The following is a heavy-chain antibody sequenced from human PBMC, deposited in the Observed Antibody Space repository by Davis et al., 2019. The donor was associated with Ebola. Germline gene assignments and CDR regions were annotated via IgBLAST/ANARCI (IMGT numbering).Heavy chain of an antibody. D-gene: IGHD4-17*01. CDR2: ISGSGGST. J-gene: IGHJ4*02. CDR1: GFTFSSYA. CDR3: AKSEFYGYYGDYDY. Sequence: GESLKISCAASGFTFSSYAMSWVRQAPGKGLEWVSGISGSGGSTYYADSVKGRFTISRDNSKNTLYLQMNSLRAEDTAVYYCAKSEFYGYYGDYDYWGQGTLVTVSS. V-gene: IGHV3-23*01.